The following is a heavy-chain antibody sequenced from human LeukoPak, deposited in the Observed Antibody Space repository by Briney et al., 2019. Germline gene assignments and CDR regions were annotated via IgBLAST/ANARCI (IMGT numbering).Heavy chain of an antibody. Sequence: SETLSLTCTVAGGSISSGSYYWSWIRQPAGKGLEWIGRIYTSGSTNYNPSLKSRVTISVDTSKNQFSLKLSSVTAADTAVYYCASTVVGATNDYYYYMDVWGKGTTVTVSS. D-gene: IGHD1-26*01. J-gene: IGHJ6*03. CDR1: GGSISSGSYY. CDR3: ASTVVGATNDYYYYMDV. V-gene: IGHV4-61*02. CDR2: IYTSGST.